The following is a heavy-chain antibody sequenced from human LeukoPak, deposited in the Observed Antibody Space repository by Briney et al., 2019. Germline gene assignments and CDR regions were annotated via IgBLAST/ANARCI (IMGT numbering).Heavy chain of an antibody. D-gene: IGHD6-6*01. CDR1: GYTFTSYY. Sequence: ASVKVSCKASGYTFTSYYMHWVRQAPGQGLEWMGIINPSGGSTSYAQKFQGRVTMTRDMSTGTVYMELSSLRSEDTAVYYCARTSIAARIDFDYWGQGTLVTVSS. CDR2: INPSGGST. J-gene: IGHJ4*02. CDR3: ARTSIAARIDFDY. V-gene: IGHV1-46*01.